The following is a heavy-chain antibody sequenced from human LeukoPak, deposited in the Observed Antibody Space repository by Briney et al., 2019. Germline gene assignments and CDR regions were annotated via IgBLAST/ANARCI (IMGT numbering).Heavy chain of an antibody. D-gene: IGHD6-19*01. CDR2: VDPEDGET. V-gene: IGHV1-69-2*01. CDR1: GYTFTDYY. Sequence: ASVKVSCKVSGYTFTDYYMHWVPQAPGNGLEWMGLVDPEDGETIYAEKFQGRVTITADTSTDTAYMELSSLRSEDTAVYYCAAVAGTFDYWGQGTLVTVSS. CDR3: AAVAGTFDY. J-gene: IGHJ4*02.